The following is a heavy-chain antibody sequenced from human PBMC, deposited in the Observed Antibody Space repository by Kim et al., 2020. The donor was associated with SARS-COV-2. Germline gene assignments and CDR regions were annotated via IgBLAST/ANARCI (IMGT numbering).Heavy chain of an antibody. CDR3: ARDSLGIAVAGTGPGWFDP. CDR1: GGSVSSGSYY. CDR2: IYYSGST. J-gene: IGHJ5*02. Sequence: SETLSLTCTVSGGSVSSGSYYWSWIRQPPGKGLEWIGYIYYSGSTNYNPSLKSRVTISVDTSKNQFSLKLSSVTAADTAVYYCARDSLGIAVAGTGPGWFDPWGQGTLVTVSS. D-gene: IGHD6-19*01. V-gene: IGHV4-61*01.